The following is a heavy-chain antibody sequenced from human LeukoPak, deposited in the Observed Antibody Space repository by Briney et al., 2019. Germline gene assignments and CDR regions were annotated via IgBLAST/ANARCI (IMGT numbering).Heavy chain of an antibody. D-gene: IGHD4-11*01. V-gene: IGHV1-8*01. Sequence: GASVKVSCKASGCTFTSYDINWVRQATGQGLEWMGWMNPNSGNTGYAQKSHGRVTMTRNTSISTAYMELGSLRSEDTAVYYCARVDYSNHLSGMDVWGQGTTVTVSS. CDR3: ARVDYSNHLSGMDV. CDR2: MNPNSGNT. J-gene: IGHJ6*02. CDR1: GCTFTSYD.